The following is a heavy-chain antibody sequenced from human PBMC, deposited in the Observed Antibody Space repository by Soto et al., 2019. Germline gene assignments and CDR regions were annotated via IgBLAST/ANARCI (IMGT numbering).Heavy chain of an antibody. J-gene: IGHJ4*02. V-gene: IGHV3-33*01. CDR1: GIIFNGFG. Sequence: QVQLVESGGGVVQPGRSLRLSCAASGIIFNGFGMHWVRQAPGKGLEWVAIIRFDGTNIHYADSVKGRFTISRDNSKNTLYLQMDSVRPEDTAVYYCARDGVGGTVFFGYLDYCGQGALVTVSS. CDR3: ARDGVGGTVFFGYLDY. CDR2: IRFDGTNI. D-gene: IGHD3-3*01.